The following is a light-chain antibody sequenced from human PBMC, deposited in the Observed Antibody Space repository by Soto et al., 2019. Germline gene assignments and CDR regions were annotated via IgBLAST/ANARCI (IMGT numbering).Light chain of an antibody. J-gene: IGLJ3*02. Sequence: QSVLAQPPSASGTPGQRVTISGSGSTSNIGSNTVSWYRQLPGTAPKVLMYGSDQRPSGVPDRFSGFTSGTSASLAISGLQSEDEADYYCAAWDESLKGWVFGGGTKLTVL. V-gene: IGLV1-44*01. CDR3: AAWDESLKGWV. CDR2: GSD. CDR1: TSNIGSNT.